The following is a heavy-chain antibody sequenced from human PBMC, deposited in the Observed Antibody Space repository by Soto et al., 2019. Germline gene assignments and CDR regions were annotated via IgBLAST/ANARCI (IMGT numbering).Heavy chain of an antibody. J-gene: IGHJ4*02. CDR3: ATYYYDSSGTYYFDY. D-gene: IGHD3-22*01. Sequence: PGGSLRLSCAASGFTFSSYSMNWVRQAPGKGLEWVSSISSSSSYIYYADSVKGRFTISRDNAENSLYLQMNSLRAEDTAVYYCATYYYDSSGTYYFDYWGQGTLVTVSS. V-gene: IGHV3-21*01. CDR2: ISSSSSYI. CDR1: GFTFSSYS.